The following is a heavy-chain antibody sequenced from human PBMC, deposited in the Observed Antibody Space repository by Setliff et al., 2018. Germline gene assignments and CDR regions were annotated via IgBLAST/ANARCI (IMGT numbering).Heavy chain of an antibody. V-gene: IGHV1-2*04. CDR1: GYTFTGHY. D-gene: IGHD6-19*01. J-gene: IGHJ4*02. Sequence: GASVKVSCKASGYTFTGHYMHWVRQAPGQGLEWMGWINPNSGGTNYAQKFQGWVTMTRDTSISTAYMELSRLRSDDTAVYYCARANSGWYLRGYFDYWGQGTLVTVSS. CDR2: INPNSGGT. CDR3: ARANSGWYLRGYFDY.